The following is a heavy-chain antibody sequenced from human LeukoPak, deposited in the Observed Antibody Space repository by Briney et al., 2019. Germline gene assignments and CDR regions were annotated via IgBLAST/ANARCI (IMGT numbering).Heavy chain of an antibody. Sequence: ASVKVSCKASGYTFTVYYMHWVRQAPGQGLEWMAWINPNSGDTNYAQKFQGRVTMTRDTSISTAYMELSRLRSDDTAVYYCARRYSSGWYDAFDIWGQGTMVTVSS. CDR1: GYTFTVYY. D-gene: IGHD6-19*01. V-gene: IGHV1-2*02. CDR3: ARRYSSGWYDAFDI. CDR2: INPNSGDT. J-gene: IGHJ3*02.